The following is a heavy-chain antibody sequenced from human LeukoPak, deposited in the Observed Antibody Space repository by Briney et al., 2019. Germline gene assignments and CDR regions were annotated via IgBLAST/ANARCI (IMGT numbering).Heavy chain of an antibody. CDR2: IYYSGST. V-gene: IGHV4-39*01. J-gene: IGHJ6*03. CDR1: GGSISSSSYY. D-gene: IGHD1-26*01. CDR3: ARHGAYSGSYPGICYMDV. Sequence: PSETLSLTCTVSGGSISSSSYYWGWIRQPPGKGLEWIGSIYYSGSTYYNPSLKSRVTISVDTSENQFSLKLSSVTAADTAVYYCARHGAYSGSYPGICYMDVWGKGTTVTVSS.